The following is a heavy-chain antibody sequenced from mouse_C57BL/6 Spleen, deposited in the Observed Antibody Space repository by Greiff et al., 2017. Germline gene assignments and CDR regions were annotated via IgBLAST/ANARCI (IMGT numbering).Heavy chain of an antibody. V-gene: IGHV5-6*01. D-gene: IGHD2-3*01. Sequence: EVKLMESGGDLVKPGGSLKLSCAASGFTFSSYGMSWVRQTPDKRLEWVATISSGGSYTYYPDSVKGRFTISRDNAKNTLYLQMSSLKSEDTAMYYCARNYDGEDYWGQGTTLTVSS. CDR2: ISSGGSYT. J-gene: IGHJ2*01. CDR3: ARNYDGEDY. CDR1: GFTFSSYG.